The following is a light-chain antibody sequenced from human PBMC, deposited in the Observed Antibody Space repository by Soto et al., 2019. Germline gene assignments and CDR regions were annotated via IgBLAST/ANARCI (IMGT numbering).Light chain of an antibody. CDR3: QQYGSFPLT. CDR1: QSISSAY. V-gene: IGKV3-20*01. Sequence: EIVLTQSPGTLSLSPWERATLSCRAGQSISSAYLGWYQQKPGQAPRLLIYGASSRATGIPDRFTGSGSGTDFTLTISRLEPEDFAVYYCQQYGSFPLTFGGGTKVDIK. J-gene: IGKJ4*01. CDR2: GAS.